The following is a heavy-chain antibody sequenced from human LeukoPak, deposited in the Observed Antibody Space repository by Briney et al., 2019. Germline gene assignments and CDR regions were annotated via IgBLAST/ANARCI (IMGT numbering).Heavy chain of an antibody. CDR3: ARDKSGYNWGYFDY. CDR1: GFTFSSYS. J-gene: IGHJ4*02. Sequence: GGSLRLSCAASGFTFSSYSMNWVRQAPGKGLEWVSYISSSSSTIYYADSVKGRFTISRDNAKNSLYLQMNSLRAEDTAVYYCARDKSGYNWGYFDYWGQGTLVTASS. CDR2: ISSSSSTI. D-gene: IGHD5-24*01. V-gene: IGHV3-48*01.